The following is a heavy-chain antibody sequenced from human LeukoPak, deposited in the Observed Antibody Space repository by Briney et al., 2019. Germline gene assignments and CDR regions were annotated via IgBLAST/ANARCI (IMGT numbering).Heavy chain of an antibody. CDR3: ARGYTSGWYYFDY. CDR1: GFTFSSYW. J-gene: IGHJ4*02. Sequence: PGGSLRLSCAASGFTFSSYWMHWVRQAPGKGLVWVSRINSDGSSTSYADSVKGRFTISRDNAKNTLYLQMNRLRAEATAVYYCARGYTSGWYYFDYWGQGTLVTVSS. CDR2: INSDGSST. D-gene: IGHD6-19*01. V-gene: IGHV3-74*01.